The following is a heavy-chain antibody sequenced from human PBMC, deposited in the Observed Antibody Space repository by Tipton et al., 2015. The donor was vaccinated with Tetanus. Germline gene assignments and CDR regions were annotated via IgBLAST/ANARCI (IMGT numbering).Heavy chain of an antibody. CDR1: GFTFSDYY. D-gene: IGHD5-12*01. V-gene: IGHV3-11*01. CDR3: ARDLIRMVATIDAPSL. CDR2: ISSSGSTI. J-gene: IGHJ4*02. Sequence: SLRLSCAASGFTFSDYYMSWIRQAPGKGLEWVSYISSSGSTIYYADSVKGRFTISRDNAKNSLYLQMNSLRAEDTAVYYCARDLIRMVATIDAPSLWGQGTLVTVSS.